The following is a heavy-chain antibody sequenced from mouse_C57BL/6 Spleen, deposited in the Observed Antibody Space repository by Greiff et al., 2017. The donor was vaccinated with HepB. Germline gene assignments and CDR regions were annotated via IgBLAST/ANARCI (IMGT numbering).Heavy chain of an antibody. CDR1: GYTFTDYY. Sequence: EVQLQQSGPELVKPGASVKISCKASGYTFTDYYMNWVKQSHGKSLEWIGDINPNNGGTSYNQKFKGKATLTVDKSSSTAYMELRSLTSEDSAVYYCAGIYYGSSYDYFDYWGQGTTLTVSS. V-gene: IGHV1-26*01. CDR2: INPNNGGT. D-gene: IGHD1-1*01. J-gene: IGHJ2*01. CDR3: AGIYYGSSYDYFDY.